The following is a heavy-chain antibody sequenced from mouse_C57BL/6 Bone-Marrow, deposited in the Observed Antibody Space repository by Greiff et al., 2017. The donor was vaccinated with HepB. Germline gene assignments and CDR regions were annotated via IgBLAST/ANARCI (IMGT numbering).Heavy chain of an antibody. CDR2: IYPGSGST. J-gene: IGHJ3*01. D-gene: IGHD2-4*01. Sequence: QVQLQQPGAELVKPGASVKMSCKASGYTFTSYWITWVKQRPGQGLEWIGDIYPGSGSTNYNQKFKGKSTLTVDKSSSTAYMQLSSLTSEDSAVYYCARERDDYPAWFAYWGQGTLVTVSA. CDR3: ARERDDYPAWFAY. V-gene: IGHV1-55*01. CDR1: GYTFTSYW.